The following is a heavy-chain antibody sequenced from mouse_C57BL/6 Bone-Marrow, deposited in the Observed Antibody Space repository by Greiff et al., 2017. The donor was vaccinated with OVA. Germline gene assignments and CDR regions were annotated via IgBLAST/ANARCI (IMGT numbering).Heavy chain of an antibody. V-gene: IGHV14-4*01. Sequence: VQLKQSGAELVRPGASVKLSCTASGFNIKDDYMHWVKQRPEQGLEWIGWIDPENGDTEYASKFQGKATITADTSSNTAYLQLSSLTSEDTAVYYCTTLLRRFAYWGQGTLVTVSA. CDR2: IDPENGDT. CDR3: TTLLRRFAY. D-gene: IGHD1-1*01. J-gene: IGHJ3*01. CDR1: GFNIKDDY.